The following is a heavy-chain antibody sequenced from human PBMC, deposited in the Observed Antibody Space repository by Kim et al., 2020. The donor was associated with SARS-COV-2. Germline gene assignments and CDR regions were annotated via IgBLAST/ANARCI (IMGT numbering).Heavy chain of an antibody. CDR1: GGSISSGSYY. J-gene: IGHJ5*02. Sequence: SETLSLTCTVSGGSISSGSYYWSWIRQPAGKGLEWIGRIYTSGSTNYNPSLKSRVTISVDTSKNQFSLKLSSVTAADTAVYYCARDRESGSYWFDPWGQGTLVTVSS. V-gene: IGHV4-61*02. D-gene: IGHD1-26*01. CDR3: ARDRESGSYWFDP. CDR2: IYTSGST.